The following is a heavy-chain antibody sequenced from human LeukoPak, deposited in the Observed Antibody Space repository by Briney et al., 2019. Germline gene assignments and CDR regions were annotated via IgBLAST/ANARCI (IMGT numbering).Heavy chain of an antibody. CDR2: IYYSGST. D-gene: IGHD1-26*01. CDR1: GGSISSYY. V-gene: IGHV4-59*12. CDR3: ARTIVGATGAFDY. J-gene: IGHJ4*02. Sequence: SETLSLTCTVSGGSISSYYWSWIRQPPGKGLEWIGYIYYSGSTYYNPSLKSRVTISVDRSKNQFSLKLSSVTAADTAVYFCARTIVGATGAFDYWGQGTLVTVSS.